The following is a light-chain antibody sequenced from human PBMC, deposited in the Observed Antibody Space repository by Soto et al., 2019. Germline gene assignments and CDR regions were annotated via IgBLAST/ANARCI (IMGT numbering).Light chain of an antibody. Sequence: DIPMTQSPSSLSASVGARVTLTCRASQSISSYLNWYQQKPGKAPKLLIYDASSLESGVPSRFSGSGSGTEFTLTISSLRPDDFATYYCQQYNSYPWTFGQGTKV. CDR3: QQYNSYPWT. CDR2: DAS. J-gene: IGKJ1*01. CDR1: QSISSY. V-gene: IGKV1-5*01.